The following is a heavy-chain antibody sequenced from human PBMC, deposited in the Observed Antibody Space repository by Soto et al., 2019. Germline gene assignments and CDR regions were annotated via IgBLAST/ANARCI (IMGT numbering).Heavy chain of an antibody. D-gene: IGHD6-6*01. J-gene: IGHJ3*02. CDR3: ARPGIAARPQNAFDI. V-gene: IGHV5-10-1*03. CDR2: IDPSDSYT. CDR1: GYSFTSYW. Sequence: EVQLVQSGAEVKKPGESLRISCKGCGYSFTSYWISWVRQMPGKGLEWMGRIDPSDSYTNYSPSFQGHVTISADKSISTAYLQWSSLKASDTAMYYCARPGIAARPQNAFDIWGQGTMVTVSS.